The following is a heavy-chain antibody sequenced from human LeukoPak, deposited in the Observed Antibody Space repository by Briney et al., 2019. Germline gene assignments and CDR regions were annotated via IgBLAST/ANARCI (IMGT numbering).Heavy chain of an antibody. CDR1: GFTFSSYA. D-gene: IGHD6-19*01. V-gene: IGHV3-23*01. J-gene: IGHJ4*02. Sequence: GGSLRLSCAASGFTFSSYAMSWVRQAPGKGLEWVSAISGSGGSTYYADSVKGRFTISRDNSKNTLYLQMNSLRAEDTAVYHCAKVVSYSSGWYNYWGQGTLVTVSS. CDR2: ISGSGGST. CDR3: AKVVSYSSGWYNY.